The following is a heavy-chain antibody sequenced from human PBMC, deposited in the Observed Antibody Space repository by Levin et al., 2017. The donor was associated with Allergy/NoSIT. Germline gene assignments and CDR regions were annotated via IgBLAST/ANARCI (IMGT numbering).Heavy chain of an antibody. V-gene: IGHV3-43*01. CDR3: PKDRGYCSGGSCSKSYYYYYMDV. D-gene: IGHD2-15*01. CDR1: GFTFDDYT. Sequence: PGGSLRLSCAASGFTFDDYTMHWVRQAPGKGLEWVSLISWDGGSTYYADSVKGRFTISRDNSKNSLYLQMNSLRTEDTALYYCPKDRGYCSGGSCSKSYYYYYMDVWGKGTTVTVSS. J-gene: IGHJ6*03. CDR2: ISWDGGST.